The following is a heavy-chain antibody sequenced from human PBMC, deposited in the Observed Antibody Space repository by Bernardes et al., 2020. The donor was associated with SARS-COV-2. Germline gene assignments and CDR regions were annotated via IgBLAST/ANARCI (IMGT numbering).Heavy chain of an antibody. D-gene: IGHD3-10*01. CDR3: ARDLPLWFGESTCMDV. CDR2: ISSSGSTI. CDR1: GFTFSSYE. V-gene: IGHV3-48*03. J-gene: IGHJ6*02. Sequence: GGSLRLSCAASGFTFSSYEMNWFRQAPGKGLEWVSYISSSGSTIYYADSVKGRFTISRDNAKNSLYLQMNSLRAEDTAVYYCARDLPLWFGESTCMDVWGQGTTVTVSS.